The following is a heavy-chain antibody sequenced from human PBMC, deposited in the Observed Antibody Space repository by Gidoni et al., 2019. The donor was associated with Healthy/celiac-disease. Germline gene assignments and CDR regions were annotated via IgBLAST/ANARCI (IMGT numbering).Heavy chain of an antibody. J-gene: IGHJ6*03. D-gene: IGHD3-9*01. V-gene: IGHV4-39*01. CDR3: ARLTYYDILTGSNYYYMDV. Sequence: QLQLQESGPGLVKPSETLSLTCTVSGGAIRSSSYYWGWFRQHPGKGLEWIGSIYYSGSTYSLPSLKSRVTISVDTSKNQFSLKLSSVTAADTAVYYCARLTYYDILTGSNYYYMDVWGKGTTVTVSS. CDR2: IYYSGST. CDR1: GGAIRSSSYY.